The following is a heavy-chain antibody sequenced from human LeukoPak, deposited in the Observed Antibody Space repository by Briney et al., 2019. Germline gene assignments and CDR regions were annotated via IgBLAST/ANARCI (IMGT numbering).Heavy chain of an antibody. J-gene: IGHJ4*02. CDR3: ARDAPSYVDTATVPLSY. V-gene: IGHV1-2*02. D-gene: IGHD5-18*01. CDR2: INPNSGGT. CDR1: GYTFTGYY. Sequence: ASVKVSCKASGYTFTGYYMHWVRQAPGQGLEWMGWINPNSGGTNYAQKFQGRVTMTRDTSISTAYMELSRLRFDDTAVYYCARDAPSYVDTATVPLSYWGQGTLVTVSS.